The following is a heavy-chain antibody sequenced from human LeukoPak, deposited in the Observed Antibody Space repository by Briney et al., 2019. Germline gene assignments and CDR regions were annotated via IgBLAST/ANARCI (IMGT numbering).Heavy chain of an antibody. CDR2: ISAYSGNT. J-gene: IGHJ4*02. D-gene: IGHD2-21*02. Sequence: GASVKVSFKASGYTFTSYGISWVRQAPGQGLEWMAWISAYSGNTEYAENIQGRVTMTTDTSTSTAYMELRSLRSDDTAVYYCARDAVSTVTARGIDYWGQGTLVTVSS. CDR1: GYTFTSYG. V-gene: IGHV1-18*01. CDR3: ARDAVSTVTARGIDY.